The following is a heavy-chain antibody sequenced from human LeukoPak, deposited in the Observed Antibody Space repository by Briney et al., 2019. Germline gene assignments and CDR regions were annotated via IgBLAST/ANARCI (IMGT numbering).Heavy chain of an antibody. CDR3: LAISGDSSGYYNDY. CDR2: INHSGST. Sequence: SETLSLTCVVYGGSFSGYYWSWIRQPPGKGLEWIGEINHSGSTNYNPSLKSRVTISVDTSKNQFSLKLSSVTAADTAVYYCLAISGDSSGYYNDYWGQGTLVTVSS. CDR1: GGSFSGYY. D-gene: IGHD3-22*01. J-gene: IGHJ4*02. V-gene: IGHV4-34*03.